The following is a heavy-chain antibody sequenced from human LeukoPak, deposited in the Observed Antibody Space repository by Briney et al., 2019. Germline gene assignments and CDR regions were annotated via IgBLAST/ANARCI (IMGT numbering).Heavy chain of an antibody. Sequence: ASVKVSCKASGYTFTNYGISWVRQAPGQGLEWMGWISAYNGNTNYAQKLQGRVTMTTDTSTSTAYMELRSLRSDDTAVYYCAGTDRKGHYYDSSGYYPFDYWGQGTLVTVSS. CDR2: ISAYNGNT. CDR1: GYTFTNYG. CDR3: AGTDRKGHYYDSSGYYPFDY. V-gene: IGHV1-18*01. D-gene: IGHD3-22*01. J-gene: IGHJ4*02.